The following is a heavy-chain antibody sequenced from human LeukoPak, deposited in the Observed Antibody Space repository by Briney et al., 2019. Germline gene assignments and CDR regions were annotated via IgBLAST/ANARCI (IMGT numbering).Heavy chain of an antibody. J-gene: IGHJ4*02. CDR3: AKSGSDYDYVWGSYRPTEYYFDY. CDR2: VRYDGSNK. D-gene: IGHD3-16*02. V-gene: IGHV3-30*02. Sequence: GGSLRLSCAASGFTFSSYAMHWVRQAPGKGLEWVAFVRYDGSNKYYADSVKGRFTISRDNSKNTLYLQMNSLRGEDTAVYYCAKSGSDYDYVWGSYRPTEYYFDYWGQGTLVTVSS. CDR1: GFTFSSYA.